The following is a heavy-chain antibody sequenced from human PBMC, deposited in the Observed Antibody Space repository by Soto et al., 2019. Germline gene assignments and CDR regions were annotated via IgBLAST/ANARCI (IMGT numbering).Heavy chain of an antibody. D-gene: IGHD6-13*01. V-gene: IGHV1-2*04. CDR1: GYTFTGYY. J-gene: IGHJ4*02. CDR3: ARESIAAAGTTSFDY. Sequence: GASVKVSCKASGYTFTGYYMHWVRQAPGQGLEWMGWINPNSGGTNYAQKFQGWVTMTRDTSISTAYMELSRLRSDDTAVYYRARESIAAAGTTSFDYWGQGTLVTVSS. CDR2: INPNSGGT.